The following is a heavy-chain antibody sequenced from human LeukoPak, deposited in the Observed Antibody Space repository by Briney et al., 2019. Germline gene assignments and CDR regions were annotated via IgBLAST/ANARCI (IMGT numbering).Heavy chain of an antibody. CDR2: IYYSGST. Sequence: SQTLSLTCTVSGGSINSGEYCSWIRQSPGKGLEWIGHIYYSGSTSYNPSLWSRVSISVDMSKNQFSLKLSSVTAADTAVYYCARTTSQYYYDCSLGYWGQGILVTVSS. D-gene: IGHD3-22*01. J-gene: IGHJ4*02. CDR3: ARTTSQYYYDCSLGY. CDR1: GGSINSGEY. V-gene: IGHV4-31*02.